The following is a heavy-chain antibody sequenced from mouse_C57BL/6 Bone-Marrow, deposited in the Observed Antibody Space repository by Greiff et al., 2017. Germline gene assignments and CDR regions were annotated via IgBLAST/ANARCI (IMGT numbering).Heavy chain of an antibody. J-gene: IGHJ1*03. CDR3: ARSITDWYFDV. CDR2: IYPGDGDT. CDR1: GYAFSSSW. Sequence: QVQLQQSGPELVKPGASVKISCKASGYAFSSSWMNWVKQRPGQGLEWIGRIYPGDGDTNYNGKFKGKATLTADKSSSTAYMQLSSLTSEDSAVYFCARSITDWYFDVWGTGTTVTVSS. D-gene: IGHD1-1*01. V-gene: IGHV1-82*01.